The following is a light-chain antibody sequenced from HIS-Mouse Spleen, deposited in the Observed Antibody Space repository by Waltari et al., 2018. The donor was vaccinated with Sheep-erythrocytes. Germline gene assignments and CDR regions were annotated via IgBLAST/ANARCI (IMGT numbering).Light chain of an antibody. V-gene: IGLV2-11*01. CDR2: YVS. Sequence: QSALTQPRSVSGSPGQSVTISCTGTSSDVGGYNYVAWYQQHPGKAPKLMIYYVSKRPSGVPDRFSGSKSANTASLTISGLQAEDEADYYCCSYAGSYNHVFATGTKVTVL. CDR3: CSYAGSYNHV. CDR1: SSDVGGYNY. J-gene: IGLJ1*01.